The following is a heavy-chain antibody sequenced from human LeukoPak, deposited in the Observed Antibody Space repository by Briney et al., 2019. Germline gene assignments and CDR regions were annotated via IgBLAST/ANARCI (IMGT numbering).Heavy chain of an antibody. D-gene: IGHD2-2*01. CDR3: ARDKVDIVVVPAATSTPRFDY. CDR1: GFSFNTYS. V-gene: IGHV3-21*01. Sequence: GGSLRLSCAASGFSFNTYSMNWVRQAPGKGLEWVSVISPDSTYIFYADSVRGRFTISRDNAKNSLYLQMNSLRAEDMAVYYCARDKVDIVVVPAATSTPRFDYWGQGTLVTVSS. CDR2: ISPDSTYI. J-gene: IGHJ4*02.